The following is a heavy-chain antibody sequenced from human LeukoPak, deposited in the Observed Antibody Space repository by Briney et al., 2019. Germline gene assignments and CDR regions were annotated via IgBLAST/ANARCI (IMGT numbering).Heavy chain of an antibody. D-gene: IGHD3-10*01. Sequence: SETLSLTCTVSGYSISNSFYWGWIRQPPGKGLEWIGSIYHSGITYHNPSLKSRVTISVDTSRNQFSLTLSPVTAADTAVYYCARTTMVRGTYYMDVWGKGTTVTVSS. CDR2: IYHSGIT. CDR3: ARTTMVRGTYYMDV. J-gene: IGHJ6*03. CDR1: GYSISNSFY. V-gene: IGHV4-38-2*02.